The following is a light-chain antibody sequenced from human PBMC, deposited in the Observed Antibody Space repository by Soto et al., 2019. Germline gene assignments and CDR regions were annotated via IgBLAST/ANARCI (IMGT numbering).Light chain of an antibody. CDR1: QSISSL. CDR3: QHRYNWPLT. Sequence: DIVLTQSPATLSLSPGERATVSCRASQSISSLLAWYQQKPGQAPRLIIYDACNRATGIPARFRGSVSGTDFTLTISSLEPEDFAVYYCQHRYNWPLTFGGGSKVEIK. J-gene: IGKJ4*01. CDR2: DAC. V-gene: IGKV3-11*01.